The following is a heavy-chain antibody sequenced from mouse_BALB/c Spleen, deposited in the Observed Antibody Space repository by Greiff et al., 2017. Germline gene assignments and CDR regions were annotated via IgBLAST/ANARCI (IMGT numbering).Heavy chain of an antibody. CDR2: IWSGGST. CDR3: ARKNGEGYPYAMDY. D-gene: IGHD2-2*01. Sequence: VQLQQSGPGLVQPSQSLSITCTVSGFSLTSYGVHWVRQSPGKGLEWLGVIWSGGSTDYNAAFISRLSISKDNSKSQVFFKMNSLQANDTAIYYCARKNGEGYPYAMDYWGQGTSVTVSS. V-gene: IGHV2-2*02. CDR1: GFSLTSYG. J-gene: IGHJ4*01.